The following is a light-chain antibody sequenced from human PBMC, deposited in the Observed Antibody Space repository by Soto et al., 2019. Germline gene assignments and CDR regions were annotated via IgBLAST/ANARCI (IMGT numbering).Light chain of an antibody. CDR3: QKYNSAPWT. CDR1: QSISNY. V-gene: IGKV1-27*01. Sequence: DIQMTQSPSSLSASVGDRATITCRASQSISNYLAWYQQKPGKVPKLLIYAASTLQSGVPSRFSGSGSGTDFTLTISSLQPEDFATYYCQKYNSAPWTFGQGTKVEIK. CDR2: AAS. J-gene: IGKJ1*01.